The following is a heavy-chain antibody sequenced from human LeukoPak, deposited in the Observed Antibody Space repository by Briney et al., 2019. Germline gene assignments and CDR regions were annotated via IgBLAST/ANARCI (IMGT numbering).Heavy chain of an antibody. V-gene: IGHV4-39*07. CDR1: GGSISSSSYY. CDR3: ARGPYSYDSSGAFDI. D-gene: IGHD3-22*01. CDR2: IYYSGST. Sequence: PSETLSLTCTVSGGSISSSSYYWDWIRQPPGKGLEWIGSIYYSGSTNYNPSLKSRVTISVDTPKNQFSLKLSSVTAADTAVYFCARGPYSYDSSGAFDIWGQGTMVTVSS. J-gene: IGHJ3*02.